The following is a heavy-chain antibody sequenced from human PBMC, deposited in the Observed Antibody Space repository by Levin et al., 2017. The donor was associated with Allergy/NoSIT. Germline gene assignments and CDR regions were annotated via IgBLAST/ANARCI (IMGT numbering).Heavy chain of an antibody. D-gene: IGHD3-16*01. V-gene: IGHV4-31*03. CDR2: LSHTGST. CDR3: ARLRFGNGGAIRWFDP. CDR1: GYSISSGGYH. J-gene: IGHJ5*02. Sequence: LRLSCSVSGYSISSGGYHWSWIRQHPGKGLECIGYLSHTGSTYYTPSLKSRLTISVDTSQNPFSLQLNPVTGADTAMYYCARLRFGNGGAIRWFDPWGQGSMVTVSS.